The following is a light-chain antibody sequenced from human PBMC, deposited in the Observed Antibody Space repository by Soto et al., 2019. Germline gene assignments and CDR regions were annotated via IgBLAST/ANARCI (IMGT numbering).Light chain of an antibody. J-gene: IGLJ2*01. V-gene: IGLV1-44*01. CDR1: SSNIGSNT. Sequence: QSVLTQPPSASGTPGQRVTISCSGSSSNIGSNTVNWYQQLPGTAPKLLIYSNNQRPSGVPDRFSGSRAVTSASLAISGLQSEAEADYYCAAWDDSLKGVVFGGGTKLTVL. CDR2: SNN. CDR3: AAWDDSLKGVV.